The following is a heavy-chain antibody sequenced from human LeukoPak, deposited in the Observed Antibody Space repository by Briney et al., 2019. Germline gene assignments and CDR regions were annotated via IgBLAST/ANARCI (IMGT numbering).Heavy chain of an antibody. CDR3: ASSYDFWSAYDC. J-gene: IGHJ3*01. CDR1: GFTFSNYA. CDR2: ISGSGGST. Sequence: GGSLRLSCAASGFTFSNYAMTWVRQAPGKGLEWVSGISGSGGSTYYADSVKGRITISRDSSKSTLYLQMNSLTAEDTALYYCASSYDFWSAYDCWGQGTMVTVSS. D-gene: IGHD3-3*01. V-gene: IGHV3-23*01.